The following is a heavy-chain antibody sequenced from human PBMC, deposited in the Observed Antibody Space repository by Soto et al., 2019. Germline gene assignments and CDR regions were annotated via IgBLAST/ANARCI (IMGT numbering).Heavy chain of an antibody. D-gene: IGHD3-3*01. CDR3: ARELPASPYYEFWSGYGGFDY. J-gene: IGHJ4*02. CDR1: GYTFTSYY. V-gene: IGHV1-46*04. Sequence: QVQLVQSGAEVKKPGASVKVSCNASGYTFTSYYMHWVRQAPAQGLECMGIINPSGGSTSYAQKLKGRVTMDTDTTTSTIYMERSSLRSEETDVYYCARELPASPYYEFWSGYGGFDYWGQGTLVTVSS. CDR2: INPSGGST.